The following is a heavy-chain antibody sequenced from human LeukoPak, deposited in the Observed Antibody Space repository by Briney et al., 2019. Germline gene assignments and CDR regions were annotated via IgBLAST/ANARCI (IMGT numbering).Heavy chain of an antibody. V-gene: IGHV1-8*02. CDR2: MNPNSGNT. J-gene: IGHJ6*02. D-gene: IGHD2-2*01. CDR3: ARGGNPIVVVPAAIQSYYYGMDV. Sequence: ASVKVSCKASGYTFTSYGISWVRQATGQGLEWMGWMNPNSGNTGYAQKFQGRVTMTRNTSISTAYMELSSLRSEDTAVYYCARGGNPIVVVPAAIQSYYYGMDVWGQGTTVTVSS. CDR1: GYTFTSYG.